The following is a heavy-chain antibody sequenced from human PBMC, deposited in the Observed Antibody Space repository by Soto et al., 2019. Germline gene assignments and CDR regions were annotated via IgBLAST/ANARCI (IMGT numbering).Heavy chain of an antibody. Sequence: SETLSLTCTSSGDSISTYYWSWVRQSPGKGLEWVGYIHYSGETNYSPSLESRVSISVDTSQNQFSLKVTSVTAADTAVYYCARSRKTLTPFGGLIASFDYWGQGILVTVSS. CDR1: GDSISTYY. CDR3: ARSRKTLTPFGGLIASFDY. CDR2: IHYSGET. J-gene: IGHJ4*02. D-gene: IGHD3-16*02. V-gene: IGHV4-59*08.